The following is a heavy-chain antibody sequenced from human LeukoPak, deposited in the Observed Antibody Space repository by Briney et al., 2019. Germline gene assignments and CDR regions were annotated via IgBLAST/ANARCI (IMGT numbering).Heavy chain of an antibody. CDR3: VRRGSKTYDFDY. CDR2: IWSDGSQK. J-gene: IGHJ4*02. D-gene: IGHD3-16*01. V-gene: IGHV3-33*08. Sequence: PGGSPRLSCAASGFTFSSYGMHWVRQAPGKGLEWVAVIWSDGSQKYYADSVKGRFTISRDNSKETLDLQMNSLRAEDTALYYCVRRGSKTYDFDYWGQGTLVIVSP. CDR1: GFTFSSYG.